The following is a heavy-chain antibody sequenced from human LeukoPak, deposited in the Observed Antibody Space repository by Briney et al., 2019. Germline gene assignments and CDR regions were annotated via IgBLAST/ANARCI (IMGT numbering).Heavy chain of an antibody. V-gene: IGHV4-59*01. CDR3: ARDSDDDYGGSLFFDY. CDR1: GGSISSYY. Sequence: SETLSLTCTVSGGSISSYYWIWIRQPPGKGLEWIGYIYYSGSTNYNPSLKSRVTISVDTSKNQFSLKLSSVTAADTAVYYCARDSDDDYGGSLFFDYWGQGTLVTVSS. J-gene: IGHJ4*02. D-gene: IGHD4-23*01. CDR2: IYYSGST.